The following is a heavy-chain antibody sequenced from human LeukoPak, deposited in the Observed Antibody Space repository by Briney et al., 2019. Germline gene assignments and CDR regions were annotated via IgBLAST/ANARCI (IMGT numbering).Heavy chain of an antibody. CDR2: ISSSSSYI. Sequence: GGSLRLSCAASGFTFSSYEMNWVRQAPGKGLEWVSSISSSSSYIYYADSVKGRFTISRDNAKNSLYLQMNSLRAEDTAVYYCARELQQPHRRNYYYYYMDVWGKGTTVTVSS. D-gene: IGHD6-13*01. CDR1: GFTFSSYE. CDR3: ARELQQPHRRNYYYYYMDV. J-gene: IGHJ6*03. V-gene: IGHV3-21*01.